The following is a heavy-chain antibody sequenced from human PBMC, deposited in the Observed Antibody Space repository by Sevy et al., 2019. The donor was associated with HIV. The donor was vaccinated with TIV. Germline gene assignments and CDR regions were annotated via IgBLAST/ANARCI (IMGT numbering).Heavy chain of an antibody. J-gene: IGHJ4*02. Sequence: GGSLRLSCAASGFTFNIYWMHWVRQAPGKGLLWVSRINSDGATTSHADSVKGRFTISRDYAKNMVYLEMNSLRAEDTAVYDCKAGTIGTFAHWGQGILVSASS. D-gene: IGHD6-13*01. V-gene: IGHV3-74*01. CDR1: GFTFNIYW. CDR3: KAGTIGTFAH. CDR2: INSDGATT.